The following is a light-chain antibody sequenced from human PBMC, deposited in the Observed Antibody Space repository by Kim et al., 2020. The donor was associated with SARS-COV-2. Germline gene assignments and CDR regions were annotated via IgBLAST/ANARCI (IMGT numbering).Light chain of an antibody. J-gene: IGKJ4*01. Sequence: SLATGERATLACGASQSVGSYLAWYQQKPGQAPRLIMYDAASRAPGIPARFSGSGSVTDFTLTIYSLEPEDAAVYYCQQRTTWLTFGGGTKVDIK. V-gene: IGKV3-11*01. CDR1: QSVGSY. CDR2: DAA. CDR3: QQRTTWLT.